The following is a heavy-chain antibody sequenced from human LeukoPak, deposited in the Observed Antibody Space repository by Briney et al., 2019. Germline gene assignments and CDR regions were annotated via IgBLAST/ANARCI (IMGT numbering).Heavy chain of an antibody. CDR2: ISAYNGNT. CDR3: ARGSQPYDFWSGYKNPFDY. Sequence: ASVKVSCKASGYTFTSYGISWVRQAPGQGLEWMGWISAYNGNTNYAQKLQGRVTMTTDTSTSTAYMELRSLRSDDTAVYYCARGSQPYDFWSGYKNPFDYWGQGTLVTVSS. D-gene: IGHD3-3*01. V-gene: IGHV1-18*01. CDR1: GYTFTSYG. J-gene: IGHJ4*02.